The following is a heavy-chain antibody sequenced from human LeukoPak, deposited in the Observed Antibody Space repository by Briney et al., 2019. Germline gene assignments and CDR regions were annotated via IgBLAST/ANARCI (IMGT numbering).Heavy chain of an antibody. CDR1: GYTFTSYA. Sequence: ASVKVSCKAVGYTFTSYAMHWVRQAPGQRLEWMGWINAGNGNTKYSQKFQGRVTITRDTSASTAYMELSSLRSEDTAVYYCARDVEMATIGFDYWGQGTLVTVSS. CDR3: ARDVEMATIGFDY. V-gene: IGHV1-3*01. D-gene: IGHD5-24*01. J-gene: IGHJ4*02. CDR2: INAGNGNT.